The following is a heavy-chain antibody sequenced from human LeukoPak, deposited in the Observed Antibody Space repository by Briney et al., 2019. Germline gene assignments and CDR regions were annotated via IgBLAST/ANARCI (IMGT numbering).Heavy chain of an antibody. D-gene: IGHD5-18*01. CDR3: AKDGVVGYSYPYYFDY. V-gene: IGHV3-23*01. J-gene: IGHJ4*02. CDR1: GFTFSIYA. Sequence: TGGSLTPSCAASGFTFSIYAMSWVRQAPGKGLEWVSAISGSGGSTYYADSVKGRFTISRDNSKNTLYLQMNSLRAEDTAVYYCAKDGVVGYSYPYYFDYWGQGTLVTVSS. CDR2: ISGSGGST.